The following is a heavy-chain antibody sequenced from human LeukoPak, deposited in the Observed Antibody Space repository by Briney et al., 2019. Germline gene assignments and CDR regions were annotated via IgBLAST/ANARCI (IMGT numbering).Heavy chain of an antibody. CDR3: ASIVGGTSIDY. Sequence: GGSLKPSCAASGFTFSDSAMHWVRQASGKGLEWIGRIRSKAKSYATAYVESVKGRFTISRDDSKSTAYLQMNSLKTEDTAVYYCASIVGGTSIDYWGQGTLVTVSS. CDR1: GFTFSDSA. V-gene: IGHV3-73*01. J-gene: IGHJ4*02. D-gene: IGHD1-26*01. CDR2: IRSKAKSYAT.